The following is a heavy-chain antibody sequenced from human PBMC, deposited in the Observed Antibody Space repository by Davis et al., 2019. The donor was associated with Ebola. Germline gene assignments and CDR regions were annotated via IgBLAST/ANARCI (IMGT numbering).Heavy chain of an antibody. CDR1: GFTFSSYG. Sequence: GESLKISCAASGFTFSSYGMHWVRQAPGKGLEWVAVISYDGSNKYYADSVKGRFTISRDNSKNTLYLQMNSLRAEDTAVYYCAKDSVTGTSDYWGQGTLVTVSS. CDR3: AKDSVTGTSDY. J-gene: IGHJ4*02. D-gene: IGHD1-7*01. CDR2: ISYDGSNK. V-gene: IGHV3-30*18.